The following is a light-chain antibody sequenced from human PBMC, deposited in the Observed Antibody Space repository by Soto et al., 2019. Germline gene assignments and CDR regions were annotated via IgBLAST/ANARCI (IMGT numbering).Light chain of an antibody. CDR3: QSYDSSLSGRVV. V-gene: IGLV1-40*01. CDR1: SSNIGAGYD. Sequence: QSVLTQPPSVSGAPGQRVTISCTGSSSNIGAGYDVHWYQQLPGTAPKLLIYGNSNRPSGVPDRFSGSKSGTSASLAITGLQAEDEADYYCQSYDSSLSGRVVFGGGTKGPS. CDR2: GNS. J-gene: IGLJ2*01.